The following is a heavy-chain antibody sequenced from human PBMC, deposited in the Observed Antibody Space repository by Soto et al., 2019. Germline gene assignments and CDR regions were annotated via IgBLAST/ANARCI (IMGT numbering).Heavy chain of an antibody. CDR3: AKFPDCSSTSCYNDV. Sequence: GGSLRLSCAASGFTFSSYAMSWVRQAPGKGLEWVSAISGSGGSTYYADSVKGRFTISRDNSKNTLYLQMNSLRAEDTAVYYCAKFPDCSSTSCYNDVWGQGTTVTVSS. D-gene: IGHD2-2*02. J-gene: IGHJ6*02. V-gene: IGHV3-23*01. CDR1: GFTFSSYA. CDR2: ISGSGGST.